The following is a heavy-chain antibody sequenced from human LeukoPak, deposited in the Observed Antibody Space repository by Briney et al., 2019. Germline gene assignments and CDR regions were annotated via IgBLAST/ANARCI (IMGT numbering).Heavy chain of an antibody. D-gene: IGHD6-19*01. CDR1: GDSISSYY. Sequence: PSETLSLTCTVSGDSISSYYWSWIRQPPGKGLEWIGYIYYRGSTTYNPSLKSRATISVDTSKNQFSLKLISVTAADTAVYYCARGGGYSSGLDYWGQGTLVTVSS. CDR2: IYYRGST. J-gene: IGHJ4*02. CDR3: ARGGGYSSGLDY. V-gene: IGHV4-59*01.